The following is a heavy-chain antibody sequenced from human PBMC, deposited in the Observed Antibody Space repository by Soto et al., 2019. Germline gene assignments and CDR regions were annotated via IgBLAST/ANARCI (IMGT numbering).Heavy chain of an antibody. J-gene: IGHJ5*02. V-gene: IGHV3-23*01. CDR2: ISGSGGST. D-gene: IGHD6-6*01. CDR1: GFTFSDYY. Sequence: VGSLRLSCAASGFTFSDYYMSWVRQAPGKGLEWVSAISGSGGSTYYADSVKGRFTISRDNSQNTLYLQMNRLRAEDTAVYYCAKGTISSIAAGTWFDPWGQGTMGTVSA. CDR3: AKGTISSIAAGTWFDP.